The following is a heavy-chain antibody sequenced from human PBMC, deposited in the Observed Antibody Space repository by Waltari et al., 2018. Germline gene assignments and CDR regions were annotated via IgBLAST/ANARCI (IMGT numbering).Heavy chain of an antibody. CDR2: VNPPSGAT. J-gene: IGHJ3*02. D-gene: IGHD3-3*01. CDR1: GYAFTGHY. V-gene: IGHV1-2*02. CDR3: AREALEWMKAFDI. Sequence: QAQLVQSGAEVKKAGASVKVSCKASGYAFTGHYIHWFRQAPGVGLQWMGWVNPPSGATNYAQRFQGRVTMTRDTTTSTVYMELDRLRFDDTAVYFCAREALEWMKAFDIWGQGTLVTVSS.